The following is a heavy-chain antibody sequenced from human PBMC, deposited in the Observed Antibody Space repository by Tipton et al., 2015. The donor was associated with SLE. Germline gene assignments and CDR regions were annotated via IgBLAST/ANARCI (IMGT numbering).Heavy chain of an antibody. CDR3: ATSTVTTDPAYYYGMDV. Sequence: SLRLSCVVSGFTFSRYWMSWVRQAPGKGLEWVALIRYDGSQKFYADSVKGRFTISRDNSKNMLFLQLSSLRAADTAVYYCATSTVTTDPAYYYGMDVWGQGTTVTVSS. J-gene: IGHJ6*02. CDR1: GFTFSRYW. V-gene: IGHV3-30*02. D-gene: IGHD4-17*01. CDR2: IRYDGSQK.